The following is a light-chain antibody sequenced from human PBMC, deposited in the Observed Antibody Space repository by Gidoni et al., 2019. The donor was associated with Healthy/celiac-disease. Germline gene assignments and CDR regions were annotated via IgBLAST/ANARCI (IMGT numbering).Light chain of an antibody. Sequence: EIVLTQSPGTLSLSPGERATLSCRASQSVSSSYLAWYQQKPGQAPRLLIYDASIRATGIPARFTGSGSGTDFTLTISRLEPEDFAVFYCQQYGSSPEAFGGGTKVEIK. CDR1: QSVSSSY. V-gene: IGKV3-20*01. CDR3: QQYGSSPEA. J-gene: IGKJ4*01. CDR2: DAS.